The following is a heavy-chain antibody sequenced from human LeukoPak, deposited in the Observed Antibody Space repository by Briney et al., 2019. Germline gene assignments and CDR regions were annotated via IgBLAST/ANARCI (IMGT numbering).Heavy chain of an antibody. V-gene: IGHV4-59*08. CDR2: IYYSGST. D-gene: IGHD1-26*01. CDR3: ARLAGVVGAHDY. CDR1: GGSISSYY. J-gene: IGHJ4*02. Sequence: PSETLSLTCTVSGGSISSYYWSWIRQPPGKGLEWIGYIYYSGSTNYNPSLKSRVTISVDTSKNQFSLKLSSVTAADTAVYYCARLAGVVGAHDYWGQGTLITVSS.